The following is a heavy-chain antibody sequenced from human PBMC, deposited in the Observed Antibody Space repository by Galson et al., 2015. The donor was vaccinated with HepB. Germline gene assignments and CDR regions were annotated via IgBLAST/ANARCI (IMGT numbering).Heavy chain of an antibody. J-gene: IGHJ6*02. CDR3: ARGIPRDGYTYSYYYYDTLDV. D-gene: IGHD5-24*01. CDR2: GSNK. CDR1: GFTFSSYP. V-gene: IGHV3-30-3*01. Sequence: SLRLSCAASGFTFSSYPMHWVRQAPGKGLEWVADGSNKYYADSVKGRFTISRDNSKNTVFLQMTSLRPEDTAIYYCARGIPRDGYTYSYYYYDTLDVWGHGTKVTVSS.